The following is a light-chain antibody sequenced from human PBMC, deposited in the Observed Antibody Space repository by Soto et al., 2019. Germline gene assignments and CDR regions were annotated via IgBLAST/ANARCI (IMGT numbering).Light chain of an antibody. CDR2: EVA. Sequence: QSALTQPPSASGSPGQSVTISCTGTPSDVGAYNYVSWYQQLPGKAPKVIIYEVAKRPSGVPDRFSGSKSGNTASLTVSGLQAEGEAADYGAAYAHRNFLLFGGGTKLTVL. CDR3: AAYAHRNFLL. CDR1: PSDVGAYNY. J-gene: IGLJ2*01. V-gene: IGLV2-8*01.